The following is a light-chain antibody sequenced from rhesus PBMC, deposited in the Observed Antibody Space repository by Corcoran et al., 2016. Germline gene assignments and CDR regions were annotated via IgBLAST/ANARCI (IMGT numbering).Light chain of an antibody. J-gene: IGKJ2*01. CDR2: KAS. Sequence: DIQMTQSPSSLSASVGDTVTITCRASQSINSWLAWYQQKPGKAPKLLIYKASTLRNGGPPRFSGSGSGTDFNLTISSLKSEDVATYYWQQYNTSPPYSFGQGTKVDIK. CDR1: QSINSW. V-gene: IGKV1-22*01. CDR3: QQYNTSPPYS.